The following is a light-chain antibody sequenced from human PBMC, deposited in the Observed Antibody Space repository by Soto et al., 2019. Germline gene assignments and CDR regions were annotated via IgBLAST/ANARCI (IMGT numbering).Light chain of an antibody. V-gene: IGKV1-39*01. CDR2: AAS. CDR1: QSISSY. CDR3: QQSYSTPLT. Sequence: DIQMTQSPSSLSASLGDRVTTTCRASQSISSYLNWYQQKPGKAPKLLIYAASSLQSGVPSRFSGSGSGTDFTLTISSLQPEDFATYYCQQSYSTPLTFGGGTNVDI. J-gene: IGKJ4*01.